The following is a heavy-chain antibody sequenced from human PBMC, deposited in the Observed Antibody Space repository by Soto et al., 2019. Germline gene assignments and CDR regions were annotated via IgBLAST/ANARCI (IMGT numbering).Heavy chain of an antibody. CDR2: IWYDGSNK. D-gene: IGHD3-10*01. Sequence: PGGSLRLSCAASGFTFSSYGMHWVRQAPGKGLEWVAVIWYDGSNKYYADSVKGRFTIPRDNSKNTLYLQMNSLRAEDTAVYYCARDEGLGVNYYYYGMDVWGQGTTVTVSS. CDR3: ARDEGLGVNYYYYGMDV. V-gene: IGHV3-33*01. CDR1: GFTFSSYG. J-gene: IGHJ6*02.